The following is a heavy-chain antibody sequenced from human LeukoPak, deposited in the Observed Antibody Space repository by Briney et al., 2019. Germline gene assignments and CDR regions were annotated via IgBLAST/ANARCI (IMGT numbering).Heavy chain of an antibody. CDR3: ARAMTTNWYYFDY. CDR2: INPSGGST. V-gene: IGHV1-46*01. CDR1: GYIFISYY. D-gene: IGHD1-1*01. Sequence: ASGKVSCKAAGYIFISYYMHWVRQAPGQGLEWMGTINPSGGSTSYAQKFQGRVTMTRDTSTSTVYMDLSSLRSEDTAGYFCARAMTTNWYYFDYWGQGTLVIVSS. J-gene: IGHJ4*02.